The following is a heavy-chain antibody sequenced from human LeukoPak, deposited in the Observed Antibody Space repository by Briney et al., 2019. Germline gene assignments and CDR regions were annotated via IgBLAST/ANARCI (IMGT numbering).Heavy chain of an antibody. Sequence: GRSLRLSCAASGFTFSSYGMHWVRQAPGKGLEWVAVISYDGSNKYYADSVKGRLTISRDNSKNTLYLQMNSLRAEDTAVYYCAKAPTYCGGDCYSAFDIWGQGTMVTVSS. CDR1: GFTFSSYG. J-gene: IGHJ3*02. CDR3: AKAPTYCGGDCYSAFDI. V-gene: IGHV3-30*18. D-gene: IGHD2-21*02. CDR2: ISYDGSNK.